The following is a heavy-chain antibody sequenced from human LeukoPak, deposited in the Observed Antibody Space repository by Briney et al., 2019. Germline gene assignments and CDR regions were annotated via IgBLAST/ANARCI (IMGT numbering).Heavy chain of an antibody. CDR3: ARGGYSGERDY. V-gene: IGHV1-3*02. D-gene: IGHD5-12*01. Sequence: EFQGRVTITRDTSASTAYMEVSSLRAEDTAVYYCARGGYSGERDYWGQGTLVTVSS. J-gene: IGHJ4*02.